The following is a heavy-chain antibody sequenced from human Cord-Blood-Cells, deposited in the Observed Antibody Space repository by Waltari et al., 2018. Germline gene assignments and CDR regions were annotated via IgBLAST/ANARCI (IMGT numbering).Heavy chain of an antibody. CDR2: IYYSGST. Sequence: QVQLQESGPGLVKPSETLSLTCTVSGGSISSHYWSWIRQPPGKGLEWIGYIYYSGSTNSHPSLKSRVTISVDTSKNQFSLKLSSVTAADTAVYYCARVIAAAGLWYFDLWGRGTLVTVSS. J-gene: IGHJ2*01. CDR3: ARVIAAAGLWYFDL. D-gene: IGHD6-13*01. V-gene: IGHV4-59*11. CDR1: GGSISSHY.